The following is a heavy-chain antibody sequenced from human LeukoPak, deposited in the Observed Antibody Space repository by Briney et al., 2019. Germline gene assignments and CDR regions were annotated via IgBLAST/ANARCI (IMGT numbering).Heavy chain of an antibody. J-gene: IGHJ4*02. CDR2: INPNSGGT. D-gene: IGHD5-24*01. CDR3: AREWDLSVSIHGYNGNELDY. Sequence: ASVKVSCKASGYTFTGYYMHWVRQDPGQGLEWMGRINPNSGGTNYAQKFQGRVTMTRDTSISTAYMELSRLRSDDTAVYYCAREWDLSVSIHGYNGNELDYWGQGTLVTVSS. V-gene: IGHV1-2*06. CDR1: GYTFTGYY.